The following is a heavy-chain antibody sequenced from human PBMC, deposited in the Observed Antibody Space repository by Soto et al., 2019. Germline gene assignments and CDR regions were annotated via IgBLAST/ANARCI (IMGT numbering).Heavy chain of an antibody. Sequence: QVQLQESGPGLVKPSETLSLTCTVSGGSISSYYWSWIRQPPGKVLEWIGYIYYSGNTNYNPSLKSRVIISVDTAKNQCSLKLSSVTAADTAGYYCARRRCGDYIDSWGQGTLVTVAS. V-gene: IGHV4-59*01. J-gene: IGHJ4*02. CDR2: IYYSGNT. CDR1: GGSISSYY. CDR3: ARRRCGDYIDS. D-gene: IGHD4-17*01.